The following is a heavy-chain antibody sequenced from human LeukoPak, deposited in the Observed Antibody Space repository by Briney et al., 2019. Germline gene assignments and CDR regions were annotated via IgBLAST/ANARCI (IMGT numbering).Heavy chain of an antibody. V-gene: IGHV3-15*01. CDR3: TTEGPRFGTAYDPIDY. CDR1: GFTFSNAW. D-gene: IGHD3/OR15-3a*01. CDR2: IKSKTDGGTI. Sequence: GGSLRLSCAASGFTFSNAWMSWVRQAPGKGLQWVGRIKSKTDGGTIDYAAPVKGSFTISRDDSKTTLYLQMNSLKTEDTAIYFRTTEGPRFGTAYDPIDYWGQGTLVTVSS. J-gene: IGHJ4*02.